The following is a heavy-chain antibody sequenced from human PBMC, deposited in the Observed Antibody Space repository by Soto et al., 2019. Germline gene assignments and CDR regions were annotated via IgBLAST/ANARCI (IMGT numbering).Heavy chain of an antibody. D-gene: IGHD6-19*01. CDR2: ISYDGSNK. CDR3: ARDKTVAGTVWFDP. Sequence: GGSLRLSCAASGFTFSSYAIHWVRQAPGKGLEWVAVISYDGSNKYYADSVKGRFTISRDNSKNTLYLQMNSLRAEDTAVYYCARDKTVAGTVWFDPWGQGTLVTVSS. V-gene: IGHV3-30-3*01. J-gene: IGHJ5*02. CDR1: GFTFSSYA.